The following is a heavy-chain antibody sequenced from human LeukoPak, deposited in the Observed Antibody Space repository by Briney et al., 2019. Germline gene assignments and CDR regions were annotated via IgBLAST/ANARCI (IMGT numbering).Heavy chain of an antibody. CDR3: ARGSEIFGVVTLSNDAFDI. D-gene: IGHD3-3*01. CDR2: MNPNSGNT. V-gene: IGHV1-8*03. CDR1: GYTFTSYD. J-gene: IGHJ3*02. Sequence: GASVKVSCKASGYTFTSYDINWVRQATGQGLEWMGWMNPNSGNTGYAQKFQGRVTITRNTSISTAYMELSSLRSEDTAVYYCARGSEIFGVVTLSNDAFDIWGQGTMVSVSS.